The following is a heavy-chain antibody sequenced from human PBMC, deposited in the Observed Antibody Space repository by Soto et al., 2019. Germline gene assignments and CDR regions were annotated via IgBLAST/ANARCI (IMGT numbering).Heavy chain of an antibody. CDR1: GLTLSNYA. Sequence: PGGSLRLSCAASGLTLSNYAMHWVRQVPGKGLEWVSGISWNSNSIIYADSVKGRFTISRDNAKNSLYLQMNSLRAEDTALYFCARKYYYDSGTLSYDFDYWGQGTLVTVSS. CDR3: ARKYYYDSGTLSYDFDY. D-gene: IGHD3-10*01. CDR2: ISWNSNSI. J-gene: IGHJ4*02. V-gene: IGHV3-9*01.